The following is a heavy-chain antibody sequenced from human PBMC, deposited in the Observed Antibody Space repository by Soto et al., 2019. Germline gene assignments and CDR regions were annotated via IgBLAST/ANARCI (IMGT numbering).Heavy chain of an antibody. J-gene: IGHJ4*02. V-gene: IGHV3-30-3*01. CDR3: ARDNTPGLHYVDY. D-gene: IGHD2-15*01. CDR2: ISYDGSNK. Sequence: QVQLVAAGGGVVQPGRSLRLSCAASGFTFSIYAMHWVRQAPGKGLEWVALISYDGSNKYYADSVKGRLTISRDNSKNTLYLQMNSLRAEDTAVYYCARDNTPGLHYVDYWGQGTLVTVSS. CDR1: GFTFSIYA.